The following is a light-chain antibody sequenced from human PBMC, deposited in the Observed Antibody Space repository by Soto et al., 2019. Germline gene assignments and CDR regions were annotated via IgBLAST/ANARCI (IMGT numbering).Light chain of an antibody. V-gene: IGKV3-20*01. CDR3: QQYGDSPT. CDR2: GVS. Sequence: EIVLTQSPDTLSLSPGQRATLSCRASQSVRSDYFAWYQQKPGQAPRVIIFGVSTRATGVPDRFSGSGSGTDFTLTISRLEPEDFAVYYCQQYGDSPTFGQGTKVDIK. J-gene: IGKJ1*01. CDR1: QSVRSDY.